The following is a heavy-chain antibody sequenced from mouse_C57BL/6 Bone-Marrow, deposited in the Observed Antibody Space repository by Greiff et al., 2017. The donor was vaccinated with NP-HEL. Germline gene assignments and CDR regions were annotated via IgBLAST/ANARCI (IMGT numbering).Heavy chain of an antibody. D-gene: IGHD2-1*01. CDR2: IDPSDSYT. CDR1: GYTFTSYW. CDR3: ARLVTPYGNYHYYAMDY. V-gene: IGHV1-69*01. J-gene: IGHJ4*01. Sequence: QVQLQQPGAELVMPGASVKLSCKASGYTFTSYWMHWVKQRPGQGLEWIGEIDPSDSYTNYNQKFKGKSTLTVDKSSSTAYMQLSSLTSEDSAVYYCARLVTPYGNYHYYAMDYWGQGTSVTVSS.